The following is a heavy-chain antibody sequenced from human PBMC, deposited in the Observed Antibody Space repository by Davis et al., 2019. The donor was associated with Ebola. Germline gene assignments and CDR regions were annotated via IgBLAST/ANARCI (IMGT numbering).Heavy chain of an antibody. V-gene: IGHV3-23*01. CDR2: ISGSGGST. CDR1: GFTFNTYA. CDR3: AKGRYSAFNHNRDWFDP. D-gene: IGHD5-12*01. J-gene: IGHJ5*02. Sequence: PGGSLRLSCAASGFTFNTYAISWVRQAPGKGLEWVSSISGSGGSTYYADSVKGRFTISRDNSKDTLYLQMNSLSAGDTAVYYCAKGRYSAFNHNRDWFDPWGQGTLVTVSS.